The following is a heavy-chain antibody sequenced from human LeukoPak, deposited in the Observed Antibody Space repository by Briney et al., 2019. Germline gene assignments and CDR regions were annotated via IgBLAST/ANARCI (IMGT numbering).Heavy chain of an antibody. J-gene: IGHJ3*02. D-gene: IGHD2-2*03. CDR3: ASAMDIVVVPADNDAFDI. V-gene: IGHV1-2*02. CDR2: INPNSGGT. Sequence: ASVKVSCKASGYTFTGYYMHWVRQAPGQGLEWMGWINPNSGGTNYAQKFQGRVTMTRDTSISTAYMELSRLRSDDTAVYCCASAMDIVVVPADNDAFDIWGQGTMVTVSS. CDR1: GYTFTGYY.